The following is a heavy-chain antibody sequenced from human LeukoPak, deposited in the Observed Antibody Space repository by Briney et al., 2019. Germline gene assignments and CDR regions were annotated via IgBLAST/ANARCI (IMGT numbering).Heavy chain of an antibody. CDR3: ARDASSSTTLDY. Sequence: GASVKVSCKASGYTFTGYYMHWVRQAPGQGLEWMGWINPNSGRTNYAQKFQGRVTMTRDTSISTAYMQLSRLRSDDTAVYYCARDASSSTTLDYWGQGTLVTVSS. CDR2: INPNSGRT. D-gene: IGHD4-17*01. J-gene: IGHJ4*02. V-gene: IGHV1-2*02. CDR1: GYTFTGYY.